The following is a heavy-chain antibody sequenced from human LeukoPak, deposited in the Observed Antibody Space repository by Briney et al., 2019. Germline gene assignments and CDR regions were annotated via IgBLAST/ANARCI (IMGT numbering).Heavy chain of an antibody. CDR1: GGSISSYY. Sequence: SETLSLTCTVSGGSISSYYWSWIRQPPGKGLEWIGYIYYSGSTNYNPSLKSRVTISVDTSKNQFSLKLSSVTAADTAVYYCARARIVGATVWFDPWGQGTLVTVSS. V-gene: IGHV4-59*01. J-gene: IGHJ5*02. CDR3: ARARIVGATVWFDP. CDR2: IYYSGST. D-gene: IGHD1-26*01.